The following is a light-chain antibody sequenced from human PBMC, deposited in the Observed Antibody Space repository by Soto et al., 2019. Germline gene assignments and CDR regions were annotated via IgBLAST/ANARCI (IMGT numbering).Light chain of an antibody. CDR1: SSNIGNNY. CDR3: GTWDSSLSAYYV. Sequence: QSALTQPPSVSAAPGQKVTISRSGSSSNIGNNYVSWYQQLPGTAPKLLIYDNNKRPSGIPDRFSGSKSGTSATLGITGLQTGDEADYYCGTWDSSLSAYYVFGTGTKVTVL. J-gene: IGLJ1*01. CDR2: DNN. V-gene: IGLV1-51*01.